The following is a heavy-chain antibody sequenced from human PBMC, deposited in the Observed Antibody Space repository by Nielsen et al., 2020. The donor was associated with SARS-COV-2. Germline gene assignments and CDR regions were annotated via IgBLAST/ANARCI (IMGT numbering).Heavy chain of an antibody. CDR3: ATSVSTGPTASGAFDI. J-gene: IGHJ3*02. CDR1: GFTVSSNY. Sequence: GGSLRLSCAASGFTVSSNYMSWVRQAPGKGLEWVSVIYSGGSTYYADSVKGRFTISRHNSKNTVYLQMNSLRAEDTAVYYCATSVSTGPTASGAFDIWGQGTMVTVSS. D-gene: IGHD4-11*01. CDR2: IYSGGST. V-gene: IGHV3-53*04.